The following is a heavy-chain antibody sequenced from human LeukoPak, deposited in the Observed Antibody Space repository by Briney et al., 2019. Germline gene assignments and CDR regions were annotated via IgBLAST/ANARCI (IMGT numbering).Heavy chain of an antibody. J-gene: IGHJ4*02. CDR2: ISYDGSNK. Sequence: GRSLRLSCAASGFTFSSYAMHWVRQAPGKGLEWVAVISYDGSNKYYADSVKGRFTISRDNSKNTLYLQMNSLRAEDTAVYYCARGPGSGLDYWGQGTLVTVSS. D-gene: IGHD3-3*01. CDR3: ARGPGSGLDY. V-gene: IGHV3-30-3*01. CDR1: GFTFSSYA.